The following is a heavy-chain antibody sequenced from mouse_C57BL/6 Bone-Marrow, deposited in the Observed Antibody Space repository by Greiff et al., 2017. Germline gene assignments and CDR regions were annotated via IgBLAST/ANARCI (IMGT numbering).Heavy chain of an antibody. CDR2: IDPENGDT. CDR1: GFNIKDDY. Sequence: EVKLMESGAELVRPGASVKLSCTASGFNIKDDYMHWVKQRPEQGLEWIGWIDPENGDTEYASKFQGKATITADTSSNTAYLQLSSLTSEDTAVYSCTTPLDYWGQGTTLTVSS. CDR3: TTPLDY. J-gene: IGHJ2*01. V-gene: IGHV14-4*01.